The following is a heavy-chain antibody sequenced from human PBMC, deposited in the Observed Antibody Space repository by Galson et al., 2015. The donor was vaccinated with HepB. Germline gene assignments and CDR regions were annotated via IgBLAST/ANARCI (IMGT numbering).Heavy chain of an antibody. D-gene: IGHD6-19*01. CDR3: VCYSGGWYRLDY. J-gene: IGHJ4*02. Sequence: SLRLSCAVSGLTFSSYWMSWVRQAPGKGLEWAANINQVGTEKYYVDSVKGRFSISRDNAKNSLYLQMNSLRAEDTAVYYCVCYSGGWYRLDYWGQGTLVTVSS. CDR2: INQVGTEK. V-gene: IGHV3-7*03. CDR1: GLTFSSYW.